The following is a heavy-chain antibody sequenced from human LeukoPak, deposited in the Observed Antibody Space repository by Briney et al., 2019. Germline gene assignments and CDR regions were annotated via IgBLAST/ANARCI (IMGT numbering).Heavy chain of an antibody. CDR3: ARALGRDSYGYPPDY. CDR2: IYYSGST. D-gene: IGHD5-18*01. Sequence: SETLSLTCTVSGGSISSSSYYWGWIRQPPGKGLEWIGSIYYSGSTYYNPSLKSRVTISVDTSKNQFSLKLSSVTAADTAVYYCARALGRDSYGYPPDYWGQGTLVTVSS. CDR1: GGSISSSSYY. J-gene: IGHJ4*02. V-gene: IGHV4-39*07.